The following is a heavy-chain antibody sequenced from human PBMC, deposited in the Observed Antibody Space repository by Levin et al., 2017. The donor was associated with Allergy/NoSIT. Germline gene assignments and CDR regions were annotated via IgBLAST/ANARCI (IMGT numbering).Heavy chain of an antibody. CDR2: LYYGGSI. D-gene: IGHD6-13*01. Sequence: PSETLSLTCTVSGVSISSSTDYWVWIRQPPGKGLEWIGTLYYGGSIFYNPSLESRVTISVDTSDTRLSLTLTSVTAADTAVYYCARHKAAEGFSNSYSGSDSWGQGTLVTVSS. CDR3: ARHKAAEGFSNSYSGSDS. J-gene: IGHJ4*02. V-gene: IGHV4-39*01. CDR1: GVSISSSTDY.